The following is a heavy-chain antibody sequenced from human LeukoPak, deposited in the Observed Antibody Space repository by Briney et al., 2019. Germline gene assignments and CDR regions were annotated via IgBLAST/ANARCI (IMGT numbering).Heavy chain of an antibody. CDR3: SKGQSSSGNDFTLCNL. V-gene: IGHV3-23*01. J-gene: IGHJ1*01. D-gene: IGHD5-12*01. Sequence: GGSLRFSCAASGFYFSTYVMCLGRQARGKGLGGASGSSGGGGTSFYAVCVQCRFTISRDNSKHPLYFEIKNVRVEDTADCFCSKGQSSSGNDFTLCNLWAQSTLVTVPS. CDR2: SSGGGGTS. CDR1: GFYFSTYV.